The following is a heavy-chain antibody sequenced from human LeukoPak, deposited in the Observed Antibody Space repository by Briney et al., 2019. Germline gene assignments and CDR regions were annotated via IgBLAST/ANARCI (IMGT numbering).Heavy chain of an antibody. D-gene: IGHD2-15*01. CDR2: ISGSGGST. V-gene: IGHV3-23*01. CDR1: GFTFSSYA. CDR3: AKDRVGVTYYYGMDV. J-gene: IGHJ6*02. Sequence: PGGSLRLSCAASGFTFSSYAMSWVRQAPGKGLEWVSAISGSGGSTYYADSVKGRFTISRDNSKNTLYLQMNSLRAEDTAVYYCAKDRVGVTYYYGMDVWGQGTTVTVSS.